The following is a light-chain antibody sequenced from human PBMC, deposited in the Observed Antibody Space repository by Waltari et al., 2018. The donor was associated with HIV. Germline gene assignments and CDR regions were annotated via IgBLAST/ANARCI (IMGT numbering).Light chain of an antibody. J-gene: IGKJ1*01. Sequence: EIALTQSPGTLSLSPGDRATLSCRASQTISSTYLAWYQQKPGQAPRLLIYGASSRATGIPDRFSGSGSGTDFTLTISSLEPEDCAVYYCQQYIGSPRTFGQGTKVELK. CDR1: QTISSTY. CDR2: GAS. V-gene: IGKV3-20*01. CDR3: QQYIGSPRT.